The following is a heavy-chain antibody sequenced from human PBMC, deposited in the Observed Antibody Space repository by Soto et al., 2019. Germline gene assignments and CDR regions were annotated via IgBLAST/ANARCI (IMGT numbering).Heavy chain of an antibody. D-gene: IGHD3-22*01. CDR1: GGIFGSHG. V-gene: IGHV1-69*01. CDR2: FIPIFRTL. CDR3: VRDRRIYYSDPHDEFVAYDYEV. J-gene: IGHJ3*01. Sequence: QVQLIQSEAEVKKPGSSVRVSCTASGGIFGSHGFSWVRQAPGQRLEWVGGFIPIFRTLTYTEKFQARVRIAADETTNTVYLDLSSLTSEDTDVYYCVRDRRIYYSDPHDEFVAYDYEVWGQGTMVSVSS.